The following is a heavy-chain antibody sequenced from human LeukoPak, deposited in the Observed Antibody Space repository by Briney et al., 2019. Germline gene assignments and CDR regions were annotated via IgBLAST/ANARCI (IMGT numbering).Heavy chain of an antibody. CDR3: AKDSEWELRSCFDY. D-gene: IGHD1-26*01. Sequence: GRSLRLSCAASGFTFSSYAMSWVRQAPGKGLEWVSAISGSGGSTYYADSVKGRFTISRDNSKNTLYLQMNSLRAEDTAVYYCAKDSEWELRSCFDYWGQGTLVTVSS. CDR1: GFTFSSYA. J-gene: IGHJ4*02. V-gene: IGHV3-23*01. CDR2: ISGSGGST.